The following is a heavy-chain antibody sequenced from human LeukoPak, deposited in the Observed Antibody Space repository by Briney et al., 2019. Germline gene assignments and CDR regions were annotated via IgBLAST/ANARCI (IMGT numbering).Heavy chain of an antibody. J-gene: IGHJ3*02. Sequence: GGSLRLXCAASGFTFSAYDMHWDRQAPGKGLEWVASMHYDAGNKYSAASVKGRFTISGDNSKNTLYLQMNSLRAEDTAVYYCAKEGPDAVGEYGAFDIWGQGTMVTVSS. CDR2: MHYDAGNK. V-gene: IGHV3-30*02. D-gene: IGHD3-10*01. CDR1: GFTFSAYD. CDR3: AKEGPDAVGEYGAFDI.